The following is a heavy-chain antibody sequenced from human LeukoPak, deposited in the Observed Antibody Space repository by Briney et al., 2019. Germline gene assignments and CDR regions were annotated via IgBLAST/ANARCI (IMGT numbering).Heavy chain of an antibody. Sequence: SETLSLTCTVSGGSISSYYWSWIRQPPGKGLEWIGYIYYSGSTNYNPSLKSRVTISVDTSKNQFSLKLSSVTAADTAVYYCARRPGNAPFDSSGYYYYFDYWGQGTLVTVSS. CDR2: IYYSGST. V-gene: IGHV4-59*08. D-gene: IGHD3-22*01. CDR3: ARRPGNAPFDSSGYYYYFDY. J-gene: IGHJ4*02. CDR1: GGSISSYY.